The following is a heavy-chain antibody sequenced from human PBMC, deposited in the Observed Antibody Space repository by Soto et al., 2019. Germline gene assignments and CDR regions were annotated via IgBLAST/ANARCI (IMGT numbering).Heavy chain of an antibody. CDR3: ARAHLGYCSSPSCRDY. CDR1: GFTFSSYS. D-gene: IGHD2-2*01. V-gene: IGHV3-21*01. CDR2: ISSSRSYL. Sequence: GGALKISCAASGFTFSSYSMKWVRQAPGKGLEWGSSISSSRSYLYYADSVKGRFTISRDNAKNSLYLQMNSLRAEDTAVYYCARAHLGYCSSPSCRDYWGQGTLVTVSS. J-gene: IGHJ4*02.